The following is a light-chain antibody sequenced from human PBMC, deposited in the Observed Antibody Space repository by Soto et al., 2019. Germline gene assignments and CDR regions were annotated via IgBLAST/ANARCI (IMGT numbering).Light chain of an antibody. CDR2: GAS. J-gene: IGKJ4*01. V-gene: IGKV3-20*01. CDR3: QQYGRSPLT. CDR1: QSVRSDY. Sequence: EIVLTQSPGTLPLSPGERATLSCRASQSVRSDYLAWYQQKPGQAPRLLIHGASSRAGGIPDRFGGSGSGTDFTLTISRLEPEDFAIYYCQQYGRSPLTFGGGTKVEIK.